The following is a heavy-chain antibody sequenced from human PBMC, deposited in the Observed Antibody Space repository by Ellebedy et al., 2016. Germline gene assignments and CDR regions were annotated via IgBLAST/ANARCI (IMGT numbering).Heavy chain of an antibody. CDR1: GYTFTSYA. CDR2: INAGNGNT. D-gene: IGHD1-1*01. V-gene: IGHV1-3*01. J-gene: IGHJ4*02. CDR3: ARDSAGTTEFDY. Sequence: ASVKVSCKASGYTFTSYAMHWVRQAPGQRLEWMGWINAGNGNTKYSQKFQGRVTITRDTSASTAYMELSSLRSEDTAVYYCARDSAGTTEFDYWGQGTLVTVSS.